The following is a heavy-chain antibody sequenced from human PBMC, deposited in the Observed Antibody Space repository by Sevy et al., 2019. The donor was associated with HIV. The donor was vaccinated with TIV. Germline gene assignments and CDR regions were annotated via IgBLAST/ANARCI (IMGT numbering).Heavy chain of an antibody. J-gene: IGHJ6*02. CDR3: AKRRVQSGLSGGGANYGWDV. D-gene: IGHD2-8*02. CDR2: LIGGGSRT. CDR1: ELSFSSYW. V-gene: IGHV3-23*01. Sequence: GGSLRLSCEASELSFSSYWMSWVRQAPGKGLEWVSTLIGGGSRTYYADSVTGRFTISRDNSRNTLYLQMNSLRAEDTAVYYCAKRRVQSGLSGGGANYGWDVCGQGTTVTVSS.